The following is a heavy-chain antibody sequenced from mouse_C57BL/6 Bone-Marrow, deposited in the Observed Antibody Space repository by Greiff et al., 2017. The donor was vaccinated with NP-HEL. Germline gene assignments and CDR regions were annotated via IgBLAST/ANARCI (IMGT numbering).Heavy chain of an antibody. J-gene: IGHJ4*01. Sequence: QVQLQQSGSELRSPGSSVKLSCKDFDSDVFPIAYMSWVRQKPGHGFECIGGILPSIGRTFYGEKFEDKATLDADTLSNTAYLELISLTAKDSAIYDCARGLHGDDWGQGTSVTVSS. CDR2: ILPSIGRT. CDR3: ARGLHGDD. V-gene: IGHV15-2*01. D-gene: IGHD2-10*01. CDR1: DSDVFPIAY.